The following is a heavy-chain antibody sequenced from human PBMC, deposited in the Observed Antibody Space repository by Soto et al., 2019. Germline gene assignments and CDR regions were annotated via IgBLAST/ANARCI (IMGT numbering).Heavy chain of an antibody. D-gene: IGHD2-15*01. CDR2: IIPIFDTA. V-gene: IGHV1-69*01. CDR3: AIDLTTPDYYYYYGMDV. Sequence: GTPVEIXREACGGSLSIYAISWVRQKTGQGLEWMGGIIPIFDTANYAQKFQGRVTITADESTTTAYMELSSLRSEDTAVYYCAIDLTTPDYYYYYGMDVYGQGTTVTISS. J-gene: IGHJ6*02. CDR1: GGSLSIYA.